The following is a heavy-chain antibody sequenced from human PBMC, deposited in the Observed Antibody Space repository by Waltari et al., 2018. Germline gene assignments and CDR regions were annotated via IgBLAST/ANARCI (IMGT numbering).Heavy chain of an antibody. CDR1: GVTFNSYA. CDR2: IIGTGNTA. Sequence: EVQLVASGGDIVQPGGSLSPSCAAAGVTFNSYAMSWVRQAPGKGPEWVSSIIGTGNTAYYVDSVKGRFTVSRDNSKSTLYLQMRSLTAEDTAVYYCAKVQGSGNYRFDFWGQGTLVTVSS. J-gene: IGHJ4*02. D-gene: IGHD3-10*01. CDR3: AKVQGSGNYRFDF. V-gene: IGHV3-23*04.